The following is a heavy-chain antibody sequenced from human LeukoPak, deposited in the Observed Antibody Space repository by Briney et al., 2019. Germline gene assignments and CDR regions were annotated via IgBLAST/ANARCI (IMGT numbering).Heavy chain of an antibody. CDR3: ARDLPVKGIAAPLVDWFDP. V-gene: IGHV1-18*01. D-gene: IGHD6-13*01. CDR2: ISAYNGNT. Sequence: RASVKVSCKASGYTFTSYGISWVRQAPGQGLEWMGWISAYNGNTNYAQKLQGRVTMTTDTSTSTAYMELRSLRSDDTAVYYCARDLPVKGIAAPLVDWFDPWGQGTLVTVSS. J-gene: IGHJ5*02. CDR1: GYTFTSYG.